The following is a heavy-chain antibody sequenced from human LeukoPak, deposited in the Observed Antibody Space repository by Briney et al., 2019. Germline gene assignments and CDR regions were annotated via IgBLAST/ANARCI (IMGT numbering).Heavy chain of an antibody. V-gene: IGHV3-33*01. CDR2: IWYDGSNK. J-gene: IGHJ4*02. D-gene: IGHD4-17*01. CDR3: AREQGDGDYRYFDY. Sequence: GRSLRLSCAASGFTFSSYGMHWVRQAPGKGLEGVAVIWYDGSNKYYADSVKGRSTISRDNSKNTLYLQMNSLRAEDTAVYYCAREQGDGDYRYFDYWGQGTLVTVSS. CDR1: GFTFSSYG.